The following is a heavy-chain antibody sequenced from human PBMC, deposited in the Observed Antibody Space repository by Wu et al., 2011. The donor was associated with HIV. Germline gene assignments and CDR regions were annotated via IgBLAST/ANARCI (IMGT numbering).Heavy chain of an antibody. Sequence: QVQLVQSGAEVKKPGASVKVSCKASGYTFNNYGINWVRQAPGQGLEWMGWINPHSGGTNFAQKFQGRVTMTRDTSITTAYMELSRLRSDDTAVYYCARDRSSGYYWFDPWGQGTLVTVSS. J-gene: IGHJ5*02. CDR3: ARDRSSGYYWFDP. CDR1: GYTFNNYG. V-gene: IGHV1-2*02. CDR2: INPHSGGT. D-gene: IGHD3-22*01.